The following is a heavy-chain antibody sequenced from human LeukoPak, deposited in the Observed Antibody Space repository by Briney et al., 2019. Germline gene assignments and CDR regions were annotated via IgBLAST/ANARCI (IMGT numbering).Heavy chain of an antibody. J-gene: IGHJ4*02. D-gene: IGHD3-22*01. CDR2: IYYSGST. CDR1: GGSFSGYY. V-gene: IGHV4-59*12. Sequence: SETLSLTCAVYGGSFSGYYWSWIRQPPGKGLEWIGYIYYSGSTNYNPSLKSRVTISVDTSKNQFSLKLSSVTAADTAVYYCARVKGVRRGKYYDSSGFFDYWGQGTLVTVSS. CDR3: ARVKGVRRGKYYDSSGFFDY.